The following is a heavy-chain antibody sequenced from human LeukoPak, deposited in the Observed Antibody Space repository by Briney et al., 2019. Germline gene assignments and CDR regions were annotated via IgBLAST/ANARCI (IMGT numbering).Heavy chain of an antibody. Sequence: GGSLRLSCAASGFTFSSYAMHWVRQAPGKGLEWVAVISYDGSNKYYADSVEGRFTISRDNSKNTLYLQMNSLRAEDTAVYYCARDQIGSAYGSGSYSHYYYGMDVWGQGTTVTVSS. D-gene: IGHD3-10*01. CDR1: GFTFSSYA. CDR3: ARDQIGSAYGSGSYSHYYYGMDV. J-gene: IGHJ6*02. V-gene: IGHV3-30*04. CDR2: ISYDGSNK.